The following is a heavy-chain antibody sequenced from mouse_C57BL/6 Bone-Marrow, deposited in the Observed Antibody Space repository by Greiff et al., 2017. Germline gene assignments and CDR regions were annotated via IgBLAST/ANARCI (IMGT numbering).Heavy chain of an antibody. CDR3: ARTSNGPFAY. CDR2: LYPGSGST. Sequence: QVQLQQPGAELVKPGASVKMSCKASGYTFTSYWITWVKPRPGQGLAWLGDLYPGSGSTNYNEKFKSKATLTVDTSSSTAYMPLSSLTTEYSAVNYCARTSNGPFAYGGQGTLVTVAA. J-gene: IGHJ3*01. CDR1: GYTFTSYW. D-gene: IGHD1-1*02. V-gene: IGHV1-55*01.